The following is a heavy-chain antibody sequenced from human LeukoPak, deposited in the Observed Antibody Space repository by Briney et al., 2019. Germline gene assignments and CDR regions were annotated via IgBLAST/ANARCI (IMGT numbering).Heavy chain of an antibody. CDR2: ISSSNSYI. CDR1: GFTFSSYS. CDR3: AELGITMIGGV. J-gene: IGHJ6*04. D-gene: IGHD3-10*02. Sequence: GGSLRLSCAASGFTFSSYSMNWVRQAPGRGLEWVSSISSSNSYIYYADSVKGRFTISRDNAKNSLYLQMNSLRAEDTAVYYCAELGITMIGGVWGKGTTVTISS. V-gene: IGHV3-21*01.